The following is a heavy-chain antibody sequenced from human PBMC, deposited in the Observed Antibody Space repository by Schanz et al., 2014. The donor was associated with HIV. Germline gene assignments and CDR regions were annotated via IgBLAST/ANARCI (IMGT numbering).Heavy chain of an antibody. CDR1: GFTFSSYA. Sequence: EVQLLESGGGLVQPGGSLRLSCAASGFTFSSYAMSWVRQAPGKGLEWVSAISGSGGSTYYADSVKGRFTISRDNAKNFLYLQMNSLRAEDTALYYCAKDMGSGSYEAFDIWGQGTMVTVSS. V-gene: IGHV3-23*01. CDR3: AKDMGSGSYEAFDI. CDR2: ISGSGGST. J-gene: IGHJ3*02. D-gene: IGHD1-26*01.